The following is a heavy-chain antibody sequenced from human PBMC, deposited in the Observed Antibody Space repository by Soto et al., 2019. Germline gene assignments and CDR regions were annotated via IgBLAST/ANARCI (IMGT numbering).Heavy chain of an antibody. CDR3: ARDRDWPTYYYDSSGLLFDY. CDR1: GGTFSSYA. D-gene: IGHD3-22*01. Sequence: SVKVSCKASGGTFSSYAISWVRQAPGQGLEWMGGIIPIFGTANYAQKFQGRVTITADKSTRTAYMELSSLRSEDTAVYYCARDRDWPTYYYDSSGLLFDYWGQGTLVTVSS. V-gene: IGHV1-69*06. J-gene: IGHJ4*02. CDR2: IIPIFGTA.